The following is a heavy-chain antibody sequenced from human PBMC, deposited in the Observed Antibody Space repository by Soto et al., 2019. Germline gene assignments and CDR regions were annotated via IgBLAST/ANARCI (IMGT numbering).Heavy chain of an antibody. J-gene: IGHJ4*02. CDR2: IISNDDK. D-gene: IGHD3-22*01. CDR3: ARALFYSDSDGYYFEFDY. CDR1: GFSLTDTRMG. Sequence: SGPTLVNPTETLTLTCSVSGFSLTDTRMGVSWIRQAPGKALEWLAHIISNDDKSYSTSLNSRLTISQDTSKSQVVLRMTNIDPVDTGRYYCARALFYSDSDGYYFEFDYWGPGTLVTVSS. V-gene: IGHV2-26*01.